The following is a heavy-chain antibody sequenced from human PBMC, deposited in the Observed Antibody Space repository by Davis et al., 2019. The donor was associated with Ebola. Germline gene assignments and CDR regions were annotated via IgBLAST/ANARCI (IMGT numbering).Heavy chain of an antibody. CDR3: ARWTGYYDFWSGYYTAKGDWFDP. CDR2: IYYSGST. D-gene: IGHD3-3*01. CDR1: GGSISSYY. V-gene: IGHV4-59*08. Sequence: SETLSLTCTVSGGSISSYYWSWIRQPPGKGLEWIGYIYYSGSTNYNPSLKSRVTISVDTSKNQFSLKLSSVTAADTAVYYCARWTGYYDFWSGYYTAKGDWFDPWGQGTLVTVSS. J-gene: IGHJ5*02.